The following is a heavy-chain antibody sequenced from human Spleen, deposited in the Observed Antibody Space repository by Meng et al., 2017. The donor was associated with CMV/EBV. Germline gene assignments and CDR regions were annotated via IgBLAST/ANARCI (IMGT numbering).Heavy chain of an antibody. CDR1: GFTFSSYS. J-gene: IGHJ4*02. CDR3: ARECGSSFCFDY. Sequence: GESLKISCAASGFTFSSYSMNWVRQAPGKGLEWVSSISSSSSYIYYADSVKGRFTISRDNAGNSLYLQMNSLRAEDTAVYYCARECGSSFCFDYWGQGTLVTVSS. CDR2: ISSSSSYI. D-gene: IGHD6-6*01. V-gene: IGHV3-21*01.